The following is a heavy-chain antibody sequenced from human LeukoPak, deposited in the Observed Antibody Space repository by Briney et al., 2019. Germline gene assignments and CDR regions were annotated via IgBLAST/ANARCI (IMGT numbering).Heavy chain of an antibody. Sequence: GGSLRLSCAASGFIFSSYGVHWVRQAPGKGLEWVAVISYDGSNKFYLDSVKGRFTISRDNSKNTVYLQMNSLGAEDTAVYYCAKEKTGSNYDCWGQGTLVTVSS. CDR1: GFIFSSYG. D-gene: IGHD3-9*01. CDR2: ISYDGSNK. CDR3: AKEKTGSNYDC. V-gene: IGHV3-30*18. J-gene: IGHJ4*02.